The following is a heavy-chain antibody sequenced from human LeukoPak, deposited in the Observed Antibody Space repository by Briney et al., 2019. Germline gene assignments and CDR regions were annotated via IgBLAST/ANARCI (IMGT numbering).Heavy chain of an antibody. Sequence: PWGSLRLSCAASGFTFSSYGMHWVRQAPGQGLEWVAVISYDGSNKYYADSVKGRFTISRDNSKNTLYLQMNSMRAEDTAVYYCAKDLIDIVVVPAVMAGIAVASAFDYWGQGTLVTVSS. D-gene: IGHD2-2*01. CDR3: AKDLIDIVVVPAVMAGIAVASAFDY. V-gene: IGHV3-30*18. J-gene: IGHJ4*02. CDR1: GFTFSSYG. CDR2: ISYDGSNK.